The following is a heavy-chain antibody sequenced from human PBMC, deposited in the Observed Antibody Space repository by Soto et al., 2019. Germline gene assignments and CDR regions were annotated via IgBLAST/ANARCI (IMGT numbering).Heavy chain of an antibody. D-gene: IGHD5-18*01. V-gene: IGHV3-7*04. CDR1: GFTFSTYW. J-gene: IGHJ4*02. CDR3: ARDLKPRGYNYGYPDY. CDR2: IKQDGSEK. Sequence: GGSLRLSCAASGFTFSTYWMSWVRQAPGKGLEWVANIKQDGSEKYYVDSVKGRFTISRDNAKNSLYLQMNSLRAEHTAVYYCARDLKPRGYNYGYPDYWGQGT.